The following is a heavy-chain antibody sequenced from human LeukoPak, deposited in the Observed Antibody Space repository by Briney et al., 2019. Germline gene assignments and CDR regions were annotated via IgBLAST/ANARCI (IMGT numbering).Heavy chain of an antibody. CDR2: INHSGST. Sequence: PSETLSLTCAVYGGSFSGYYWSWIRQPPGRGLEWIGEINHSGSTNYNPSLKSRVTISVDTSKNQFSLKLSSVTAADTAVYYCARRRDTAALFYRYYYLDVWGKGTTVTISS. J-gene: IGHJ6*03. D-gene: IGHD2-2*01. CDR1: GGSFSGYY. CDR3: ARRRDTAALFYRYYYLDV. V-gene: IGHV4-34*01.